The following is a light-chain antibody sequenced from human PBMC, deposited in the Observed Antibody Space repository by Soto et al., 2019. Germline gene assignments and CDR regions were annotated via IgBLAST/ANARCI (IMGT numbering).Light chain of an antibody. Sequence: QSVLTQPPSASGTPGQRVTISCFGSSSNIGGNTVNWYQQLPGTAPKLLMFANKERPSGVPDRFSASKSGTSASLAINGLQSDDEADYYCATWDDSLNGWVFGGGTKVTVL. CDR2: ANK. CDR1: SSNIGGNT. V-gene: IGLV1-44*01. CDR3: ATWDDSLNGWV. J-gene: IGLJ3*02.